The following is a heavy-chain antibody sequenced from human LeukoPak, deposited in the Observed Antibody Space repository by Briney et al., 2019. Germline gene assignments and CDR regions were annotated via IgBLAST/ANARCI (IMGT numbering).Heavy chain of an antibody. CDR2: ISGSGGST. CDR1: GFTFSSYA. J-gene: IGHJ4*02. Sequence: GGSLRLSCEASGFTFSSYAMSWVRQAPGKGLEWVSAISGSGGSTYYADSVKGRFTISRDNSKNTLYLQMNSLRAEDTAVYYCAKRTLYYYDSSGYYYDYWGQGTLVTVSS. V-gene: IGHV3-23*01. CDR3: AKRTLYYYDSSGYYYDY. D-gene: IGHD3-22*01.